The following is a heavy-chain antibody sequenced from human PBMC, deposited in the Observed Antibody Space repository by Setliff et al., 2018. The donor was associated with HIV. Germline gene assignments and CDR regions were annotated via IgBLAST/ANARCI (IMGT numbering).Heavy chain of an antibody. V-gene: IGHV4-31*01. D-gene: IGHD4-4*01. J-gene: IGHJ3*02. CDR2: IYYSGST. Sequence: KPSETLSLTCTVSGGSISSGGYYWSWIRQLPGKGLECIGYIYYSGSTYYNPSLKSLVTISVDTSKNQFSLRLNSVTAADTAVYYCARDGIYDYSNYVDAFDIWGQGTMVTVSS. CDR3: ARDGIYDYSNYVDAFDI. CDR1: GGSISSGGYY.